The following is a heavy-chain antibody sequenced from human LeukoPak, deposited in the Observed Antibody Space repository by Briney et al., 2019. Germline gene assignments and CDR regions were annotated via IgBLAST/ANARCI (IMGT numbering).Heavy chain of an antibody. J-gene: IGHJ4*02. CDR2: ISRSASNI. Sequence: GGSLRLSCAASGFTFSSYEMNWVRQAPGKGLEWVSSISRSASNIYYADSVKGRFTISRDNAKTSFYLQMNSLRAEDTAVFYCARDPEGFGATYFDYWGQGTLVTVSS. CDR1: GFTFSSYE. V-gene: IGHV3-21*01. CDR3: ARDPEGFGATYFDY. D-gene: IGHD3-16*01.